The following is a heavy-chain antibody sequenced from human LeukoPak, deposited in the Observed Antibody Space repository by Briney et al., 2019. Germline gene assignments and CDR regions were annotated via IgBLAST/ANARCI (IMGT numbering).Heavy chain of an antibody. CDR1: GGSVRRGNYY. CDR3: ARYYGSGLGSAMRFDY. V-gene: IGHV4-61*02. J-gene: IGHJ4*02. Sequence: SQTLSLTCTVPGGSVRRGNYYWTWIRQPAGSGLEWIGRIYTSGTTDYNPSLRTRVTISVDASRNQFSLNLSSVTAADTAVYYCARYYGSGLGSAMRFDYWGQGTLVTVSS. CDR2: IYTSGTT. D-gene: IGHD3-10*01.